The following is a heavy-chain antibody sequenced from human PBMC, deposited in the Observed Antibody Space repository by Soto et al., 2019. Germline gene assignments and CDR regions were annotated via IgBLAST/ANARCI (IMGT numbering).Heavy chain of an antibody. Sequence: SETLSLTCTVSGGSISSSSYYWGWIRQPPGKGLEWFGSIYYSGSTYYNPSLKSRFTISVDTSKNQFSLKLSSVTAADTAVYYCARVALPRGYGMDVWGQGTTVTVSS. CDR3: ARVALPRGYGMDV. CDR1: GGSISSSSYY. V-gene: IGHV4-39*01. CDR2: IYYSGST. J-gene: IGHJ6*02. D-gene: IGHD2-15*01.